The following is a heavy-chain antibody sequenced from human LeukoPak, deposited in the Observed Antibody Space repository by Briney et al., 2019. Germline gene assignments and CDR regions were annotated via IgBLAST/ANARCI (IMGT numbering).Heavy chain of an antibody. J-gene: IGHJ4*02. D-gene: IGHD3-10*01. CDR2: IYYSGST. V-gene: IGHV4-61*01. CDR3: ARDPDYGSGSYFRGGTDY. Sequence: ASQTLSLTCSVSGGSITSGSYYWSWIRQPPGKGLEWIGYIYYSGSTNYNPSLKSRVTISVDTSKNQFSLKLSSVTAADTAIYYCARDPDYGSGSYFRGGTDYWGQGTLVTVSS. CDR1: GGSITSGSYY.